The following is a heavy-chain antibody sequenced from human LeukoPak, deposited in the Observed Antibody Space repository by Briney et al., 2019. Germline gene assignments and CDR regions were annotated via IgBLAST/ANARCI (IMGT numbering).Heavy chain of an antibody. V-gene: IGHV4-34*01. CDR2: INHSGST. J-gene: IGHJ3*02. D-gene: IGHD3-22*01. CDR3: ARDHAYYYDSSSDAFDI. CDR1: GGSFSGYY. Sequence: SETLSLTCAVYGGSFSGYYWSWIRQPPGKGLEWIGEINHSGSTNYNPSLKSRVTISVDTSKNQFSLKLSSVTAADTAVYYCARDHAYYYDSSSDAFDIWGQGTMVTVSS.